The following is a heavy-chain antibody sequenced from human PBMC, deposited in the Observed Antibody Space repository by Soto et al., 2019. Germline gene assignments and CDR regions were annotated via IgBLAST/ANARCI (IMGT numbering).Heavy chain of an antibody. CDR2: IYYSGST. CDR1: GGSISSSSYY. Sequence: SETLSLTCTVSGGSISSSSYYWGWIRQPPGKGLEWIGSIYYSGSTYYNPSLKSRVTISVDTSKNQFSLKLSSVTAADTAVYYCECGYYYYYGMDVWGQGTTVTISS. J-gene: IGHJ6*02. V-gene: IGHV4-39*01. CDR3: ECGYYYYYGMDV.